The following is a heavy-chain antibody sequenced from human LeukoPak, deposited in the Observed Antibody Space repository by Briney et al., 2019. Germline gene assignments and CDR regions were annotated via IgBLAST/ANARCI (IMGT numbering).Heavy chain of an antibody. CDR2: IYYTGST. J-gene: IGHJ1*01. CDR1: GGSISSSDYY. D-gene: IGHD3-22*01. V-gene: IGHV4-39*01. CDR3: ARQYYYDKNFQH. Sequence: PSETLSLTCTVSGGSISSSDYYWGWIRQPPGKGLEWIASIYYTGSTYYNPSLKSRVTISVDTSKNQFSLKLSSVTAADTAVYYCARQYYYDKNFQHWGQGTLVTVSS.